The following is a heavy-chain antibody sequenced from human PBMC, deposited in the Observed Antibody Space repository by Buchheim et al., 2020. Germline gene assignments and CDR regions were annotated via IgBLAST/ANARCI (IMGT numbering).Heavy chain of an antibody. Sequence: QVQLVQSGAEVKKPGDSVKVSCKASGYTFASYYMHWVRQAPGQGLEWMGIIDPSRGGTSYAQKFQGRVTMTRDTSTSTVYMELSSLRSEDTAVYYCARDLVGDSSGWFDYWGQGTL. J-gene: IGHJ4*02. V-gene: IGHV1-46*01. CDR2: IDPSRGGT. D-gene: IGHD6-19*01. CDR3: ARDLVGDSSGWFDY. CDR1: GYTFASYY.